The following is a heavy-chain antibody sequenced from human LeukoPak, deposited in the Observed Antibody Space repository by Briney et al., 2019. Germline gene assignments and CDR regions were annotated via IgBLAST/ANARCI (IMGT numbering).Heavy chain of an antibody. D-gene: IGHD6-19*01. CDR3: ARDLRYSSGWSASGMDV. J-gene: IGHJ6*03. CDR2: INPNSGGT. Sequence: ASVKVSCKASGYTFIGYYIHWVRQAPGQGLEWMGWINPNSGGTHYGQKFQGRVTMARDTSITTAYMELSRLRSDDTAVYYCARDLRYSSGWSASGMDVWGKGTTVTISS. CDR1: GYTFIGYY. V-gene: IGHV1-2*02.